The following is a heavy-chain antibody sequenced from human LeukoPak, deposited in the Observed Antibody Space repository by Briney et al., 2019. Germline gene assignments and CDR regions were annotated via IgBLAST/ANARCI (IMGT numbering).Heavy chain of an antibody. J-gene: IGHJ4*02. Sequence: GGSLRLSCAASGFTFSSYWMSWVRQAPGKGLEWVANIKQDGSEKYYVDSAKGRFTISRDNAKNSLYLQMNSLRAEDTALYYCARDRGYYYDSSGTGYFDYWGQGTLVTVSS. CDR3: ARDRGYYYDSSGTGYFDY. CDR2: IKQDGSEK. V-gene: IGHV3-7*03. CDR1: GFTFSSYW. D-gene: IGHD3-22*01.